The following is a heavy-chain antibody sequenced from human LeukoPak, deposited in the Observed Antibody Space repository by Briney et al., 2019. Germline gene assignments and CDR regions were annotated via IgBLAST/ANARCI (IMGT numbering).Heavy chain of an antibody. Sequence: ASVKVSCKASGYTFTSYDINWVRQATGQGLEWMGWMNPNSGNTGYAQKFQGRVTMTRNTSISTAYMELSSLRSEDTAVYYCARGLCSGGSCYSPPFQHWGQGTLVTVSS. CDR1: GYTFTSYD. J-gene: IGHJ1*01. D-gene: IGHD2-15*01. V-gene: IGHV1-8*01. CDR2: MNPNSGNT. CDR3: ARGLCSGGSCYSPPFQH.